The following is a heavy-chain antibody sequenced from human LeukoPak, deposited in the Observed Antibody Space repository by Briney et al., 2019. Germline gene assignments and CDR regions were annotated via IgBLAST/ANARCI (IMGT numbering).Heavy chain of an antibody. CDR1: GGTFSSYT. Sequence: SVKVSCKASGGTFSSYTISWVRQAPGQGLEWMGGIIPIFGTANYAQKFQGRVTITADESTSTAYMELSSLRPEDTAVYYCARDWTVAGNYYFDYWGQGTLVTVSS. V-gene: IGHV1-69*13. D-gene: IGHD6-19*01. J-gene: IGHJ4*02. CDR3: ARDWTVAGNYYFDY. CDR2: IIPIFGTA.